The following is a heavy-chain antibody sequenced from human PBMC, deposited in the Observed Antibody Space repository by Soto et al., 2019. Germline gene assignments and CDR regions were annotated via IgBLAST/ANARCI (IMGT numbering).Heavy chain of an antibody. V-gene: IGHV3-23*01. Sequence: PGGSLRLSCAVSGFTFTDHAMTGVRQAPGKGLEWVSTTSNNGDRTFYADSVKGRFTVSTDRTNHTLFLQMNSLSADDTAVYFCARPPLYSNGGYFDSWGQGTLVTVSS. CDR1: GFTFTDHA. J-gene: IGHJ4*02. CDR3: ARPPLYSNGGYFDS. D-gene: IGHD6-19*01. CDR2: TSNNGDRT.